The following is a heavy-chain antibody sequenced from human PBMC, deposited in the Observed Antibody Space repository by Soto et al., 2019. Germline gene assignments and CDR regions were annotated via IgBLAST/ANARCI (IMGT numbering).Heavy chain of an antibody. CDR1: GFTFSSYA. CDR2: ISGSGGST. Sequence: EVQLLESGGGLVQPGGSLRLSCAASGFTFSSYAMSWVRQAPGKGLEWVSAISGSGGSTYYADSVKGRFTISRDNSKNTLYLQMNSLRAEDTAVYYCAKDWYSSSYSGVWHNNWFDPWGQGTLVTVSS. D-gene: IGHD6-13*01. V-gene: IGHV3-23*01. J-gene: IGHJ5*02. CDR3: AKDWYSSSYSGVWHNNWFDP.